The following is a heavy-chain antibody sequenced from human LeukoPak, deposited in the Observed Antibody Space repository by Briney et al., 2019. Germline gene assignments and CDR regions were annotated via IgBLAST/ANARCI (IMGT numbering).Heavy chain of an antibody. CDR1: GFTFSSYE. D-gene: IGHD1-26*01. CDR2: ISSSGSTI. Sequence: GGSLRLSCAASGFTFSSYEMNWVRQAPGKGLEWVSCISSSGSTIYYADSVKGRFTTSRDNAKNSLYLQMNSLRAEDTAVYYCTRLSQYSGSYGYWGQGTLVTVSS. CDR3: TRLSQYSGSYGY. V-gene: IGHV3-48*03. J-gene: IGHJ4*02.